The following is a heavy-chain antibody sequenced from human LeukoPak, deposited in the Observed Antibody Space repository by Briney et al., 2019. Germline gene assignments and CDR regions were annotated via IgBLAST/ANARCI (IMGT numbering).Heavy chain of an antibody. V-gene: IGHV3-74*01. CDR2: INTDGSST. CDR1: GFTFSSYW. J-gene: IGHJ6*03. Sequence: GGSLRLSCAASGFTFSSYWMHWVRQTPGKGLVWVSRINTDGSSTSYADSVKGRFTISRDNAKNTLYLQMNSLRAEDTAVYYCARDQYYYYYYMDVWGKGTTVTVSS. CDR3: ARDQYYYYYYMDV.